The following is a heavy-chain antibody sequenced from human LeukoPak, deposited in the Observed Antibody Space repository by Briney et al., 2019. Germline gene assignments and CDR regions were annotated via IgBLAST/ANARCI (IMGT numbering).Heavy chain of an antibody. D-gene: IGHD5-24*01. CDR2: INPNSGGT. CDR3: ARLILEEMVPRGFDI. V-gene: IGHV1-2*02. J-gene: IGHJ3*02. Sequence: GASVKVSCKASGYTFTGYYMHWVRQAPGQGLEWMGWINPNSGGTNYAQKFQGRVTMTRDTSISTAYMELSRLRSDDTAVYYCARLILEEMVPRGFDIWGQGTMVTVSS. CDR1: GYTFTGYY.